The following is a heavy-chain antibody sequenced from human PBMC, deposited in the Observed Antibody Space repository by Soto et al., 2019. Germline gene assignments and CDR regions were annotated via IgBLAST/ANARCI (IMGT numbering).Heavy chain of an antibody. Sequence: QVQLQESGPGLVKPSQTLSLTCTVSGGSISSGDYYWSWIRQPPGKGLEWIGYIYYSGSTYYNPSLKSRVTISVDTSKNQFSLKLSSVTAADTAVYYCARDGRHTGYYYYYGMDVWGQGTTVTVSS. CDR1: GGSISSGDYY. CDR2: IYYSGST. V-gene: IGHV4-30-4*01. J-gene: IGHJ6*02. D-gene: IGHD3-10*01. CDR3: ARDGRHTGYYYYYGMDV.